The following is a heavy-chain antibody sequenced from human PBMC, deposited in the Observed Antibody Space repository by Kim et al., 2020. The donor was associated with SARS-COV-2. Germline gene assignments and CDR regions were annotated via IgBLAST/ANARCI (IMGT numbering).Heavy chain of an antibody. CDR1: GGSISSYY. D-gene: IGHD1-26*01. J-gene: IGHJ6*02. Sequence: SETLSLTCTVSGGSISSYYWSWIRQPPGKGLEWIGYIYYSGSTNYNPSLKSRVTISVDTSKNQFSLKLSSATAADTAVYYCARVSKPLLYGMDVWGQGTTVTVSS. V-gene: IGHV4-59*13. CDR3: ARVSKPLLYGMDV. CDR2: IYYSGST.